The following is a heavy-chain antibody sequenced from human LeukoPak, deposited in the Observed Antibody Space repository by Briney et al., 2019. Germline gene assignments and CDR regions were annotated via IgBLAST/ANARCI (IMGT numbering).Heavy chain of an antibody. V-gene: IGHV4-38-2*02. Sequence: SETLSLTCTVSGYSISSGYYWGWIRQPPGKGLEWIGSIHHSGSTYYNPSLKSRVTISVDTSKNQFSLKLSSVTAADTAMYYCARVSGYYWDYWGQGTLVTVSS. CDR3: ARVSGYYWDY. CDR1: GYSISSGYY. CDR2: IHHSGST. D-gene: IGHD3-22*01. J-gene: IGHJ4*02.